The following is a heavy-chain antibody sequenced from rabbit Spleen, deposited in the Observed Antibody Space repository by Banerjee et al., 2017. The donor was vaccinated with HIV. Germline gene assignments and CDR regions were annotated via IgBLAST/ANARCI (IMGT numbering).Heavy chain of an antibody. V-gene: IGHV1S45*01. CDR2: IYTGDTNT. CDR3: ARDLVAVIGWNFNL. CDR1: GFDFSSGYD. Sequence: QEQLVESGGGLVQPEGSLTLTCKASGFDFSSGYDMCWVRQAPGKGLEWVGCIYTGDTNTYYASWAKGRFTISKTSSTVDLKMTSLTAADTATYFCARDLVAVIGWNFNLWGPGTLVTVS. D-gene: IGHD1-1*01. J-gene: IGHJ4*01.